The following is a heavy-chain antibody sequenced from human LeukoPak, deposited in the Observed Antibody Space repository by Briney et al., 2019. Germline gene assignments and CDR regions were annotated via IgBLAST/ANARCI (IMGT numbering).Heavy chain of an antibody. CDR3: ARTEGGTITGTYYFDY. CDR1: GGTFSSYT. V-gene: IGHV1-69*02. CDR2: IIPILGIA. D-gene: IGHD1-7*01. Sequence: GASVKVSCKASGGTFSSYTISWVRQAPGQGLEWVGRIIPILGIANYAQKFQGRVTITADKSTSTAYMELSSLRSEDTAVYYCARTEGGTITGTYYFDYWGQGTLVTVSS. J-gene: IGHJ4*02.